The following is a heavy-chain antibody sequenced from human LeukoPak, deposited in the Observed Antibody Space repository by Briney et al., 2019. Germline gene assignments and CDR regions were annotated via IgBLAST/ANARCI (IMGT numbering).Heavy chain of an antibody. CDR2: INAGNGNT. CDR1: GGTFSSYA. Sequence: SVKVSCKASGGTFSSYAISWVRQAPGQRLEWMGWINAGNGNTKFSQKFQGRVTITRDTSASTAYMELSSLRSEDTAVYYCARFLGGSYGMDVWGQGTTVTVSS. CDR3: ARFLGGSYGMDV. D-gene: IGHD1-26*01. V-gene: IGHV1-3*01. J-gene: IGHJ6*02.